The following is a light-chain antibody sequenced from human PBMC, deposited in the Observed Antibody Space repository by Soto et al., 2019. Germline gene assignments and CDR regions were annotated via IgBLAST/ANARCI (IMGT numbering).Light chain of an antibody. CDR2: DNY. J-gene: IGLJ1*01. Sequence: QAVVTQPPSVSAAPGQQVTLSCCGSSSSSHIGHHSVSWYQHLPGTSPKLLIYDNYQRPSGIPARFSGSKSATAATLDITGLQTGDDADYYCGTWDTGLRAYVLGTGTKLTVL. CDR1: SSSSHIGHHS. CDR3: GTWDTGLRAYV. V-gene: IGLV1-51*01.